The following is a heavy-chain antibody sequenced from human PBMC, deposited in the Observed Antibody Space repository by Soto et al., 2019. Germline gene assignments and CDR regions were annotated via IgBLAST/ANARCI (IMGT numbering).Heavy chain of an antibody. J-gene: IGHJ5*02. CDR1: GYTFTGYY. CDR2: VNPISGDT. V-gene: IGHV1-2*02. D-gene: IGHD3-10*01. Sequence: ASVKVSCKASGYTFTGYYLHGVRPAPGQGRAWMGWVNPISGDTNYAQKFQDRVIMTRDRSITTVHMELSRLRSDDTAVYYCAREEGFRITMDRGRWFDPWGQGTLVTVSS. CDR3: AREEGFRITMDRGRWFDP.